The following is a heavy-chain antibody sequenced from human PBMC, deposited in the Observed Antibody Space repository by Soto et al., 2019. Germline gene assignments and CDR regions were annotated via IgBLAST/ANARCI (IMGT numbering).Heavy chain of an antibody. V-gene: IGHV4-31*02. CDR3: ARHPRITRGWHFDL. CDR1: GGSIDTSDYY. J-gene: IGHJ2*01. Sequence: LSLTCTASGGSIDTSDYYWSWIRQQPGKGLEWIGYIFHSGDTYYNPSLTSRLAFSVDTSKNQFSLRLTSVTVADTAIYFCARHPRITRGWHFDLWGRGTLVTVSS. D-gene: IGHD1-20*01. CDR2: IFHSGDT.